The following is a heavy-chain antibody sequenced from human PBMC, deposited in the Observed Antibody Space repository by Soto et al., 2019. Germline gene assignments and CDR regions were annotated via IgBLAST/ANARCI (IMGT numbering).Heavy chain of an antibody. V-gene: IGHV1-2*02. D-gene: IGHD1-26*01. J-gene: IGHJ6*02. CDR3: ARALSLSAYVKWYYGMDV. CDR1: GYTFTGYY. Sequence: ASVKVSCKASGYTFTGYYIYWVRQAPGEGLEWMAWINPNTGGTNYAQRFQGRVTLTRDTSISTAYMELSGLRSDDTAVYYCARALSLSAYVKWYYGMDVWGQGTTVTVSS. CDR2: INPNTGGT.